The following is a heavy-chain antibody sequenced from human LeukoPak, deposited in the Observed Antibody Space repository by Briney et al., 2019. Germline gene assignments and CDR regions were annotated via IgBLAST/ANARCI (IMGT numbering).Heavy chain of an antibody. Sequence: PGGSLRLSCAASGFTFSSYGMHWVRQAPGKGLVWVSRINSDGSITTYADSVRGRFTISRDNAKSTLYLQMNSLRAEDTAVYYCASSTQISKYADYWGQGALVTVSS. CDR1: GFTFSSYG. J-gene: IGHJ4*02. CDR3: ASSTQISKYADY. CDR2: INSDGSIT. D-gene: IGHD2-2*01. V-gene: IGHV3-74*01.